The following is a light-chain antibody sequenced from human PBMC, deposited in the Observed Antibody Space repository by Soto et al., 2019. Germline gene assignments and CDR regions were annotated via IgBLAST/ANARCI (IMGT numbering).Light chain of an antibody. CDR1: QSLLDSDDGKTY. CDR2: NLS. J-gene: IGKJ1*01. V-gene: IGKV2-40*01. CDR3: MHRIEFPRT. Sequence: DIVMTQTPLSLPVAPGEPASISCRSSQSLLDSDDGKTYLDWYLQKPGQSPQLLIYNLSYRASGVPDMFSGRGSRTDFTLIISSVEAEDVRVYYCMHRIEFPRTFRQGTRVKLK.